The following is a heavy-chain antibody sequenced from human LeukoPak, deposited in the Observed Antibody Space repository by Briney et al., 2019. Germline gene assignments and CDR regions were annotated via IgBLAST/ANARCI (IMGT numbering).Heavy chain of an antibody. J-gene: IGHJ4*02. CDR2: TYTSGST. CDR1: GGSISSYY. CDR3: ARDGQAATGYYFDY. Sequence: SETLSLTCTVSGGSISSYYWSWIRQSAGKGLEWIGRTYTSGSTNYNPSLKSRVTMSVDTSKNQFSLKLSSVTAADTAVYCCARDGQAATGYYFDYWGQGTLVTVSS. V-gene: IGHV4-4*07. D-gene: IGHD6-13*01.